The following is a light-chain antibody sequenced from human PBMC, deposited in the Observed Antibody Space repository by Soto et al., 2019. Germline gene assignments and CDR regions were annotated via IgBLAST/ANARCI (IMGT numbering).Light chain of an antibody. V-gene: IGKV1-9*01. Sequence: IQLTQSPSSLAASVGDRVTITCRASQGISRALSWYQQKPGSAPKLLIYTTSNLRGGVPSRFSASGSDTEFALPVSSLQPEDFATYYCQQHYNYLLTFGGGTKVEIK. CDR2: TTS. CDR3: QQHYNYLLT. J-gene: IGKJ4*01. CDR1: QGISRA.